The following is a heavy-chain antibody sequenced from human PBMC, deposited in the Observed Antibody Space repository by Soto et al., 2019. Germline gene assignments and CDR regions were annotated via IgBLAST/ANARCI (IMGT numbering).Heavy chain of an antibody. CDR1: GFTFSSYA. CDR3: ATGDYDFWRSSGYFDY. Sequence: PGGSLRLSCAASGFTFSSYAMSWVRQAPGKGLEWVSAISGSGGSTYYADSVKGRFTISRDNSKNTLYLQMNSLRAEDTAVYYCATGDYDFWRSSGYFDYWGQGTLVTVSS. J-gene: IGHJ4*02. D-gene: IGHD3-3*01. CDR2: ISGSGGST. V-gene: IGHV3-23*01.